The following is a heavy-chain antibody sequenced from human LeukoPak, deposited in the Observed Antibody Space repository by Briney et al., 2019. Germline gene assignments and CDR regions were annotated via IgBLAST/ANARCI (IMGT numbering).Heavy chain of an antibody. CDR3: ARGRVSSSTWYSTYYYYFYMDV. Sequence: SETLSLTCTVSGGSITMYYWTWIRQPPGKGLEWIGYVDHTGSTNFNPSLNGRVSISRDTSKNLFSLRLRSVTAADTAVYFCARGRVSSSTWYSTYYYYFYMDVWGKGTTVTISS. V-gene: IGHV4-59*01. D-gene: IGHD4-11*01. CDR2: VDHTGST. CDR1: GGSITMYY. J-gene: IGHJ6*03.